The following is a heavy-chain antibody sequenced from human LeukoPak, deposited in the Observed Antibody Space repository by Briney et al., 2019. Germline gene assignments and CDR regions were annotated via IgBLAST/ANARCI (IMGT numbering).Heavy chain of an antibody. CDR3: AKYDSGSLLL. J-gene: IGHJ4*02. CDR2: IYTSGST. Sequence: SETLSLTCTVSGGSIRGYFWSWIRQPAGKGLEWIGRIYTSGSTDYNPSLKSRATMSVDTSQNRFFLKLTSVTAADKAVYYCAKYDSGSLLLWGQGALVTVSS. D-gene: IGHD3-10*01. CDR1: GGSIRGYF. V-gene: IGHV4-4*07.